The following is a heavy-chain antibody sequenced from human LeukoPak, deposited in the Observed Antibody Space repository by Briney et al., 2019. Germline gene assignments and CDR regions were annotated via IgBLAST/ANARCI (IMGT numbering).Heavy chain of an antibody. D-gene: IGHD3-10*01. Sequence: SETLSLTCAVYGGSFSGYYWSWIRQPPGKGLEWIGEINHSGSTNYNPSLKSRVTISVDTSKNQFSLKLSSVTAADTAVCYCARDRITMVRGVIITFSDYWGQGTLVTVSS. CDR2: INHSGST. V-gene: IGHV4-34*01. J-gene: IGHJ4*02. CDR3: ARDRITMVRGVIITFSDY. CDR1: GGSFSGYY.